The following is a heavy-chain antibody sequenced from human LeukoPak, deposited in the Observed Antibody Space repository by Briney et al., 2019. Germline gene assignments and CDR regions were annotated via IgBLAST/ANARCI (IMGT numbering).Heavy chain of an antibody. CDR3: TRGQQWLVGLLDY. D-gene: IGHD6-19*01. Sequence: PGGSLRLSCAASGFTFSSYGMHWVRQAPGKGLEWVAVIWYDGSNKYYADSVKGRFTISRDNSKNTLYLQMNSLRAEDTAVYYCTRGQQWLVGLLDYWGQGTLVTVSS. CDR1: GFTFSSYG. J-gene: IGHJ4*02. V-gene: IGHV3-33*01. CDR2: IWYDGSNK.